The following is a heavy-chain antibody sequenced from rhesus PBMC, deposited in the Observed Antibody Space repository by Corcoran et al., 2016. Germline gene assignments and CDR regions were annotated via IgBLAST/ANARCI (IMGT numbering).Heavy chain of an antibody. J-gene: IGHJ1*01. CDR2: SSYDGGRK. CDR1: GFTFSSYG. CDR3: ARGRDD. D-gene: IGHD2-21*01. Sequence: VQQVETGGGLVQAGGSLRFSCADSGFTFSSYGMSWVSQARGKGQEWASSSSYDGGRKSYKDTVKGRFTSARDNSKNTVTLQRNSRRAEDTALYYCARGRDDWGRGTLVTVSS. V-gene: IGHV3S5*01.